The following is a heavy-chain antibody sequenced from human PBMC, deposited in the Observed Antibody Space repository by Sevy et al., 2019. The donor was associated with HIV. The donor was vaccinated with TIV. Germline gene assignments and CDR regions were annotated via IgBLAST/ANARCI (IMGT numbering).Heavy chain of an antibody. CDR3: ARIGKVLRFLEWFPFGMDV. V-gene: IGHV4-59*01. D-gene: IGHD3-3*01. CDR1: GGSISSYS. Sequence: SETLSLTCTVSGGSISSYSWSWIRQPPGKGLEWIGYIFYSGSTNYNPSLKSRVTISVDTSKNQFSLKLGSVTAADTAVYYCARIGKVLRFLEWFPFGMDVWGQGTTVTVSS. J-gene: IGHJ6*02. CDR2: IFYSGST.